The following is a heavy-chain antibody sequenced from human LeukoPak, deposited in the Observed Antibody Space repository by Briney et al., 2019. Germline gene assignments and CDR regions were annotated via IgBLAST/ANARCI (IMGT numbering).Heavy chain of an antibody. V-gene: IGHV3-73*01. Sequence: GGSLRLSCAASGFTFSGSAMHWVRQASGKGLEWVGRIRSKANSYATAYAASVKGRFTISRDDSKNTAYLQMSSLKTEDTAVYYCTRQFIAARPVYYYYYMDVWGKGATVTVSS. J-gene: IGHJ6*03. CDR2: IRSKANSYAT. CDR3: TRQFIAARPVYYYYYMDV. CDR1: GFTFSGSA. D-gene: IGHD6-6*01.